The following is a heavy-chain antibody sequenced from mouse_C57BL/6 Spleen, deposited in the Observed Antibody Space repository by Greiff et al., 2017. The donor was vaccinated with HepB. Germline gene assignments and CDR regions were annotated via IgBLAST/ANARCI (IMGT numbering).Heavy chain of an antibody. J-gene: IGHJ2*01. CDR1: GFTFSDYG. D-gene: IGHD1-1*01. CDR2: ISSGSSTI. Sequence: EVMLVESGGGLVKPGGSLKLSCAASGFTFSDYGMHWVRQAPEKGLEWVAYISSGSSTIYYADTVKGRFTISTDNAKNTLFLQMTSLRSEDTAMYYCARNYGSSYLYYFDYWGQGTTLTVSS. V-gene: IGHV5-17*01. CDR3: ARNYGSSYLYYFDY.